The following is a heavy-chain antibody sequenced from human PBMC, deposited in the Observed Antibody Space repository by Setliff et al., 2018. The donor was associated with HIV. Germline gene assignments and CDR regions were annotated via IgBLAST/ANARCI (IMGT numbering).Heavy chain of an antibody. D-gene: IGHD3-10*01. CDR1: GFTFSNYA. V-gene: IGHV3-23*01. Sequence: GGSLRLSCAASGFTFSNYAMSWVRQAPGEGLEWVSAILSTGERTFYADSVKGRFTISRDNSKNTVYLQMNSLRAEDTAEYYCAREGYASGTLGDLDYWGQGTLVTVSS. CDR2: ILSTGERT. J-gene: IGHJ4*02. CDR3: AREGYASGTLGDLDY.